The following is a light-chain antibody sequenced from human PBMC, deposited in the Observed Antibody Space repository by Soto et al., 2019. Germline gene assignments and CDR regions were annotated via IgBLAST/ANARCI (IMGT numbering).Light chain of an antibody. J-gene: IGKJ5*01. CDR2: DAS. V-gene: IGKV1-39*01. CDR3: QRRYSTPPWT. Sequence: SPSSPSPSVGDKVTITCGASQSIRSYLNWVQQKPGKAPKLLIYDASSLQTGVPSRFSGSGSGTDFALSMRCLQPERFATYNCQRRYSTPPWTFGQGTRVEIK. CDR1: QSIRSY.